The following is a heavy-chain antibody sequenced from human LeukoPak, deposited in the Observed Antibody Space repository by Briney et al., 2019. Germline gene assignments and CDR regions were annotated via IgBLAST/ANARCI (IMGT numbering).Heavy chain of an antibody. D-gene: IGHD6-19*01. CDR2: INPKSGVT. CDR3: ARRIAVAGSPVYYFDY. V-gene: IGHV1-2*02. CDR1: GYTFANYA. J-gene: IGHJ4*02. Sequence: ASVKVSCKASGYTFANYAMSWVRQAPGQGLKWMGWINPKSGVTNYAQKFQGRVTMTWDTSINTTFMELSRLRSDDTAVYYCARRIAVAGSPVYYFDYWGQGTLVTVSS.